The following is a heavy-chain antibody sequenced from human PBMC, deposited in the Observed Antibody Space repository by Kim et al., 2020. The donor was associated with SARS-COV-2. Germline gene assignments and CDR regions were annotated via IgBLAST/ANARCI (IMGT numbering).Heavy chain of an antibody. CDR1: GFTFSSYA. CDR3: AKAGDCSSTSCYRDYYYYYGMDV. CDR2: ISGSGGST. Sequence: GGSLRLSCAASGFTFSSYAMSWVRQAPGKGLEWVSAISGSGGSTYYADSVKGRFTISRDNSKNTLYLQMNSLRAEDTAVYYCAKAGDCSSTSCYRDYYYYYGMDVWGQGTTVTVSS. D-gene: IGHD2-2*01. V-gene: IGHV3-23*01. J-gene: IGHJ6*02.